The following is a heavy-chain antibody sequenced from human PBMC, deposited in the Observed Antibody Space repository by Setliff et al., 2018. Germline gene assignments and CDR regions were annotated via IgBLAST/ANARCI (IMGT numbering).Heavy chain of an antibody. V-gene: IGHV4-34*01. J-gene: IGHJ5*02. Sequence: SETLSLTCDVYGDSFSGYFWTWIRQPPGRGLEWIGDIDQSGSTNYNPSLKSRLTISVDTSKNQFSLSLSSVTAADTAVYYCAGGAFGSRWYVRPWFDPWGQGTLVTV. CDR3: AGGAFGSRWYVRPWFDP. CDR2: IDQSGST. CDR1: GDSFSGYF. D-gene: IGHD6-13*01.